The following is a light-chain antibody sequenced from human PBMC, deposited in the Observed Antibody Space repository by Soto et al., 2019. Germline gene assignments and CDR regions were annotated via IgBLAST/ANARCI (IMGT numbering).Light chain of an antibody. CDR1: QSVLYSSNNKNY. Sequence: DIVMTQSPDSLAVSLGERATINCKSSQSVLYSSNNKNYLAWYQQKPGQPPKPPIYWASTRESGAPDRYSSSGYGTDFTLTTSSLQAEDVAVCYCQQYYSTPPSYSFGQGTKLEIK. V-gene: IGKV4-1*01. CDR2: WAS. CDR3: QQYYSTPPSYS. J-gene: IGKJ2*01.